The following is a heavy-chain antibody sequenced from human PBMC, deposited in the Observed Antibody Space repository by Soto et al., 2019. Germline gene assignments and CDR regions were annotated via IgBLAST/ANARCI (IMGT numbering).Heavy chain of an antibody. CDR2: IYSGGNT. Sequence: GGSLRLSCAASGFSVSSNYMTWVRQAPGKGLEWVSVIYSGGNTYYADSVKGRFSISRDNSKNTLYLQMNSLRAEDTAVYYCTRESRDTVSDYWGQGTLVTVSS. CDR1: GFSVSSNY. J-gene: IGHJ4*02. CDR3: TRESRDTVSDY. D-gene: IGHD4-17*01. V-gene: IGHV3-66*01.